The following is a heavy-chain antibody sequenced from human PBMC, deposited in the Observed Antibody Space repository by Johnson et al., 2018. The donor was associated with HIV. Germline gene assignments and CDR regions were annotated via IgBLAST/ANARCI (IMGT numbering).Heavy chain of an antibody. Sequence: VQLVESGGGVVRPGGSLRLSCAASGFTFDDYGMSWVRQAPGKGLEWVSGINWNGGSTGYADSVKGRFTISRDNAKNSLYMQMNSLRAEHKALYYCARSGTAVDVYSSSLGDAFDIWGQGTMVTVSS. D-gene: IGHD6-13*01. CDR3: ARSGTAVDVYSSSLGDAFDI. CDR2: INWNGGST. J-gene: IGHJ3*02. V-gene: IGHV3-20*04. CDR1: GFTFDDYG.